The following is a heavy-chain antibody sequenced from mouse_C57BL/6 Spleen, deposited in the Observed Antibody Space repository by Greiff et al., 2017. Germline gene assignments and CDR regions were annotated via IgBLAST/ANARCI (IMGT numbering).Heavy chain of an antibody. CDR1: GYTFTDYE. CDR3: TRDYGSSYGY. Sequence: QVQLQQSGAELVRPGASVTLSCKASGYTFTDYEMHWVKQTPVHGLEWIGAIDPETGGTAYNQKFKGKAILTADKSSSTAYMELRSLTSEDSAVYYCTRDYGSSYGYWGQGTTLTVSS. CDR2: IDPETGGT. J-gene: IGHJ2*01. D-gene: IGHD1-1*01. V-gene: IGHV1-15*01.